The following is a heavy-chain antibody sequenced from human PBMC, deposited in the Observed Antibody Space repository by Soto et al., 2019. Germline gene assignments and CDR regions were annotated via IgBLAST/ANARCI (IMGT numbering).Heavy chain of an antibody. CDR2: INPSSGAT. Sequence: SVKVSCKASGYTFTDYYMHWVRQAPGQGLEWMGWINPSSGATSYAQNFQGRVTMTRDTSISTFYMELSRLSSDDTAIYYCTRASAVAGGSSNSLPNDYWGQGTLVTVSS. D-gene: IGHD6-19*01. V-gene: IGHV1-2*02. CDR3: TRASAVAGGSSNSLPNDY. J-gene: IGHJ4*02. CDR1: GYTFTDYY.